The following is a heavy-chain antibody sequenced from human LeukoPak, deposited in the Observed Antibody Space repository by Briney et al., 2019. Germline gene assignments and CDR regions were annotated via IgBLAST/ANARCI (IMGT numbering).Heavy chain of an antibody. CDR3: ARDFGIVGATSYYYYGMDV. J-gene: IGHJ6*02. CDR1: GFTFSSYW. V-gene: IGHV4-4*07. D-gene: IGHD1-26*01. CDR2: IYTSGST. Sequence: SGGSLRLSCAASGFTFSSYWMSWIRQPAGKGLEWIGRIYTSGSTNYNPSLKSRVTMSVDTSKNQFSLKLSSVTAADTAVYYCARDFGIVGATSYYYYGMDVWGQGTTVTVSS.